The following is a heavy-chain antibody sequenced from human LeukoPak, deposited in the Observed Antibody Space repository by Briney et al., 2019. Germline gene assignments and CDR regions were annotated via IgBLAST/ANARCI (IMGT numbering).Heavy chain of an antibody. Sequence: PGGSLRLSCAASGFTLSSYAMSWVRQAPGKGLEWVSAISGSGGSTYYADSVKGRFTISRDNSKNTLYLQMNSLRAEDTAVYYCAKHSSSWYGARGYWGQGTLVTVSS. CDR3: AKHSSSWYGARGY. CDR1: GFTLSSYA. CDR2: ISGSGGST. V-gene: IGHV3-23*01. D-gene: IGHD6-13*01. J-gene: IGHJ4*02.